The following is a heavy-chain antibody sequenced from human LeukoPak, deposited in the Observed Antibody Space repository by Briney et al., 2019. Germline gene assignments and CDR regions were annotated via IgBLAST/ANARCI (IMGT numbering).Heavy chain of an antibody. CDR3: ADITWGN. CDR1: GSSISSYY. Sequence: SETLSLTCTVSGSSISSYYWSWIRQPPGKGLEWIGYIYYSGSTNYNPSLKSRVTMSVDTSKNQFSLKLSSVTAADTAVYYCADITWGNWGQGTLVTVSS. J-gene: IGHJ4*02. D-gene: IGHD3-10*01. V-gene: IGHV4-59*12. CDR2: IYYSGST.